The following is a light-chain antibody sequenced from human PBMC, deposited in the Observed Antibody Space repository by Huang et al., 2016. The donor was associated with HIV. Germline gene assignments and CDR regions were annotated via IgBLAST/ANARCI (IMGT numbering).Light chain of an antibody. J-gene: IGKJ4*01. CDR1: QSVLYSSNNKNY. CDR3: QQYFSTSLT. CDR2: WAS. V-gene: IGKV4-1*01. Sequence: DIVMTQSPDSLAVSLGERAAINCKSRQSVLYSSNNKNYLAWYQHKHGQSPTLLIYWASTREPGVPDRFNGSVSGTDFTLTIRSLQTEDVAVYYCQQYFSTSLTFGGGTKVEIK.